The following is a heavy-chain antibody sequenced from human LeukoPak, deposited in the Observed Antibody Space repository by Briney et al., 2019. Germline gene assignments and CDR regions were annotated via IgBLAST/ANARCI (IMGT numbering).Heavy chain of an antibody. CDR1: GGSIISQNYY. CDR3: ARLLSYDVLTDNYYKYYMDV. D-gene: IGHD3-9*01. J-gene: IGHJ6*03. V-gene: IGHV4-39*01. CDR2: ISHTGST. Sequence: SETLSLTCSVSGGSIISQNYYWGWIRQPPGKALELIGSISHTGSTFYSPSLKSRVTMTVDTSNNEFALRVNSVTAADTAVYNCARLLSYDVLTDNYYKYYMDVWGKGTTVTVSS.